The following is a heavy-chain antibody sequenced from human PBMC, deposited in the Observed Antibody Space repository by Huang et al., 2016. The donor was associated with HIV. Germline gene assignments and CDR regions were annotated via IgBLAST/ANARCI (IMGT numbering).Heavy chain of an antibody. CDR2: IYPGDSDT. CDR1: GYIFTTSW. J-gene: IGHJ4*02. V-gene: IGHV5-51*03. D-gene: IGHD3-10*01. Sequence: EVELVQSGTEVKKPGESMKISCKGSGYIFTTSWIGWVRQMPGKGLEGVGIIYPGDSDTRYSPSCQGQVTMSVDKSINTAYLHWSSLKASDTAMYYCARLAGGTWSYYFDLWDQGALVTVSS. CDR3: ARLAGGTWSYYFDL.